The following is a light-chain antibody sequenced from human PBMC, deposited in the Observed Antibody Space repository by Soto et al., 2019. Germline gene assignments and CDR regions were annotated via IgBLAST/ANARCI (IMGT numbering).Light chain of an antibody. CDR2: DVT. CDR3: SSFTSDSTRI. Sequence: QSALTQPASVSGSPGQSISISCTGTSSDVGGHNSVAWYQQHPGKAPKLMIYDVTNRPSGVSNRFSGSESGNTASLTISGLQTEDEADYYCSSFTSDSTRIFGTGTKLTVL. CDR1: SSDVGGHNS. V-gene: IGLV2-14*01. J-gene: IGLJ1*01.